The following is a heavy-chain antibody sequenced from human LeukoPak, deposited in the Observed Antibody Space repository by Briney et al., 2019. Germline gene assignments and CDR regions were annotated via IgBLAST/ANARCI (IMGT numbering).Heavy chain of an antibody. CDR3: ASGRAFGVLFDY. Sequence: SETLSLTCAVYGGSFSGYYWSWIRQPPGKGLEWIGEINHSGGTNYNPSLKSRVTISVDTSKNQFSLKLSSVTAADTAVYYCASGRAFGVLFDYWGQGTLVTVSS. CDR1: GGSFSGYY. D-gene: IGHD3-16*01. CDR2: INHSGGT. J-gene: IGHJ4*02. V-gene: IGHV4-34*01.